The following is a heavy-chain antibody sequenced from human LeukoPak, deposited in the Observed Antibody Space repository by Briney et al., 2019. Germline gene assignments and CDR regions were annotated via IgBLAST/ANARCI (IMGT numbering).Heavy chain of an antibody. CDR2: INPNSGGT. V-gene: IGHV1-2*02. CDR3: ASEGGPARYCSSTSCYSDYYYGMDV. D-gene: IGHD2-2*02. Sequence: ASVKVSCKASGYTFTGYYMHWVRQAPGQGLEWMGWINPNSGGTNYAQKFQGRVTMTRDTSISTAYMELSRLRSDDTAVYYCASEGGPARYCSSTSCYSDYYYGMDVWGQGTTVTVSS. CDR1: GYTFTGYY. J-gene: IGHJ6*02.